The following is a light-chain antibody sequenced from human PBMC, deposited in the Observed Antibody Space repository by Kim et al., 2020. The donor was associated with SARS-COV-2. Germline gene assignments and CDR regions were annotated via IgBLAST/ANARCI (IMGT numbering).Light chain of an antibody. V-gene: IGKV3-15*01. CDR1: QSVSTA. CDR2: DTS. CDR3: QQYNKRPET. J-gene: IGKJ1*01. Sequence: ASPGERGTLHCRASQSVSTALAWYQQKPGQAPRLLIYDTSTRATGVPARFSGGGSGTEFSLTISSLQSEDFATYFCQQYNKRPETFGQGTKVDIK.